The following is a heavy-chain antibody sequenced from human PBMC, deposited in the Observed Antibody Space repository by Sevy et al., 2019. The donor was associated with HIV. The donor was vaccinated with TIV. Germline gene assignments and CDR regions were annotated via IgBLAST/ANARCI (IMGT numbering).Heavy chain of an antibody. CDR2: INPSGGST. D-gene: IGHD3-3*01. CDR3: ARDHTNYDFWSGYYWGGDYYGMDV. CDR1: GYTFTSYY. V-gene: IGHV1-46*01. Sequence: ASVKVSCKASGYTFTSYYMHWVRQAPGQGLEWMGIINPSGGSTSYAQKFQGRVTMTRDTSTGTVYMELSSLGSEDTAVYYCARDHTNYDFWSGYYWGGDYYGMDVWGQGTTVTVSS. J-gene: IGHJ6*02.